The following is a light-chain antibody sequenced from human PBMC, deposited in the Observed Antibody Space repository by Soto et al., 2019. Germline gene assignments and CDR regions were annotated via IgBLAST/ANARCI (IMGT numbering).Light chain of an antibody. V-gene: IGLV2-14*01. J-gene: IGLJ1*01. Sequence: QSALTQPASVSGSPGQSITISCTGTSSDVGGYNYVSWYQQHPGKAPKLMIYDVINRPSGVSNRFSGSKSGNTASLTISGLQAEDEADYYCSSYTSSSTLYGFGTGTKVTVL. CDR1: SSDVGGYNY. CDR2: DVI. CDR3: SSYTSSSTLYG.